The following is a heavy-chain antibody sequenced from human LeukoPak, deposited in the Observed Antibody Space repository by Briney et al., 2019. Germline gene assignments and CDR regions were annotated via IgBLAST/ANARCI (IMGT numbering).Heavy chain of an antibody. J-gene: IGHJ4*02. CDR1: GFTFSSYG. Sequence: GGSLRLSCAASGFTFSSYGMHWVRQAPGKGLEWVAFIRYDGSNKYYADSVKGRFTISRDNSKNTLYLQMNSLRAKDTAVYYCAKPGLGIAAAGTWSDYWGQGTLVTVSS. D-gene: IGHD6-13*01. CDR2: IRYDGSNK. V-gene: IGHV3-30*02. CDR3: AKPGLGIAAAGTWSDY.